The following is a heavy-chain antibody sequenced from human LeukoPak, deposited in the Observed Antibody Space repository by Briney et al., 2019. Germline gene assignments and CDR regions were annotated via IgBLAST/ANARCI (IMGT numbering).Heavy chain of an antibody. V-gene: IGHV3-23*01. CDR1: GFTFSSYS. CDR3: AKRTMSAFDS. D-gene: IGHD5-24*01. CDR2: ISGSGNGT. Sequence: GGSLRLSCAASGFTFSSYSMNWVRQAPGKGLEWLSGISGSGNGTYYADSVKGRFIISRDNSKNMVYLQMNSLTVEDTATYYCAKRTMSAFDSWGQGTLLIVSS. J-gene: IGHJ4*02.